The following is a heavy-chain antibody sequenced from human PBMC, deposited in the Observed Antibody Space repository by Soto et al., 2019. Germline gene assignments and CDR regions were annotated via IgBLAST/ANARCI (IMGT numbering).Heavy chain of an antibody. J-gene: IGHJ4*02. Sequence: ASVKXSCKASGYTFTSYAMHWVRQAPGQRLEWMGWINAGNGNTKYSQKFQGRVTITRDTSASTAYMELSSLRSEDTAVYYCARVPYYYGSASPTFDYWGQGTLVTVSS. D-gene: IGHD3-10*01. V-gene: IGHV1-3*01. CDR2: INAGNGNT. CDR1: GYTFTSYA. CDR3: ARVPYYYGSASPTFDY.